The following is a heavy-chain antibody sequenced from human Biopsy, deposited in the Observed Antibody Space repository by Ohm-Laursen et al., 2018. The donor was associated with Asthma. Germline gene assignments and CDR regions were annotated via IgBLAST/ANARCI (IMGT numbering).Heavy chain of an antibody. CDR2: ISPVFGLT. V-gene: IGHV1-69*17. Sequence: GSSVKVSCKASGGTFGNYAISWVRQAPGLGLEWMGGISPVFGLTNIAQKFQGRVTISADIFTKTAYLEVSSLRSDDTAVYYCASPSSSREILYYYYNMDIWGQGTTVTV. CDR1: GGTFGNYA. CDR3: ASPSSSREILYYYYNMDI. J-gene: IGHJ6*02. D-gene: IGHD6-13*01.